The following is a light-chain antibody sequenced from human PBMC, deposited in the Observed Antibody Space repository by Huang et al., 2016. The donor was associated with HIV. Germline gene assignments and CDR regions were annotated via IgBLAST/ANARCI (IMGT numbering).Light chain of an antibody. Sequence: EIVLTQSPATLSLSPGERATLSCRSSQSVSNYLAWYQQKPGQAPRLLIYDTSNRAPGTPARFSGSGSGTDFSLTISSLEPEDFAVYYRHQRSSWPPVTFGQGTRLDIK. CDR2: DTS. CDR3: HQRSSWPPVT. J-gene: IGKJ5*01. V-gene: IGKV3-11*01. CDR1: QSVSNY.